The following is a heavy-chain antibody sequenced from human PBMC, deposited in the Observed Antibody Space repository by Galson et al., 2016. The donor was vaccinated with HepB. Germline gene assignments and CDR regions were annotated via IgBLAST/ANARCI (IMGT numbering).Heavy chain of an antibody. Sequence: SLRLSCAASGFRFSGYAMTWVRQAPRTGLEWVPGISGSGEHTYYAAHVTGLFTILRDNSKTTLYVQMTSLRVEDTAVYYCAKGSIWVSAALYGMDVWGQGTTVTVSS. V-gene: IGHV3-23*01. J-gene: IGHJ6*02. CDR2: ISGSGEHT. CDR3: AKGSIWVSAALYGMDV. D-gene: IGHD2-21*01. CDR1: GFRFSGYA.